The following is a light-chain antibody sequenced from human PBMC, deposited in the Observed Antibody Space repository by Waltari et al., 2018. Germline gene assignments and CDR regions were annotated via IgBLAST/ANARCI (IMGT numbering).Light chain of an antibody. Sequence: VLLTQSPASLSVSPGDTVILSCRASQSVRTNLVWYQQKAGQAPRTLIYGASTRASGVPSRFSGSGSETDFTLIISCLQSEDAAVYFCQQYYVWPPITFGGGTKLEI. V-gene: IGKV3-15*01. CDR2: GAS. CDR3: QQYYVWPPIT. CDR1: QSVRTN. J-gene: IGKJ4*01.